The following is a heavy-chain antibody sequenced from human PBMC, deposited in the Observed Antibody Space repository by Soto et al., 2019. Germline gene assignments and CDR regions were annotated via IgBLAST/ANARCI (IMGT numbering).Heavy chain of an antibody. V-gene: IGHV3-23*01. CDR3: ARDGSSGWSSFDY. CDR2: ISGDGGST. CDR1: GFTFSSYA. Sequence: GGSLRLSRAASGFTFSSYAMSWVRQAAGKGLEWVSVISGDGGSTYYADSVKGRSTISRDNAKSSLYLQMNSLRAEDTAVYYCARDGSSGWSSFDYWGQGILVTSPQ. J-gene: IGHJ4*02. D-gene: IGHD6-19*01.